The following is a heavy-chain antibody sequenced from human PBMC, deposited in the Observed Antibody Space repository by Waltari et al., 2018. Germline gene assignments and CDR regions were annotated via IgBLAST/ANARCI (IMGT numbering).Heavy chain of an antibody. Sequence: EVQLLESGGGVAQPGGSLRLSCAASEIPFTNNAMSWVRQTPVRGLEWVSGINNGGVDRYYTDSVKGRFTISRDNSKNTVYLQMSSLRAEDTAVYYCAKEIGALGTPVFDYWGQGTLVSVSS. J-gene: IGHJ4*02. CDR2: INNGGVDR. D-gene: IGHD6-13*01. V-gene: IGHV3-23*01. CDR3: AKEIGALGTPVFDY. CDR1: EIPFTNNA.